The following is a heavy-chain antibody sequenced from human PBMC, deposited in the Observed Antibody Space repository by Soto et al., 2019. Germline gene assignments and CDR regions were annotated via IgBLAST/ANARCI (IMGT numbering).Heavy chain of an antibody. CDR1: GFTFSSYA. Sequence: GGSLRLSCAASGFTFSSYAMHWVRQAPGKGLEWVAVISYDGSNKYYADSVKGRFTISRDNSKNTLYLQMNSLRAEDTAVYYCARGLYGMDVWGQGTTVTV. V-gene: IGHV3-30-3*01. CDR3: ARGLYGMDV. CDR2: ISYDGSNK. J-gene: IGHJ6*02.